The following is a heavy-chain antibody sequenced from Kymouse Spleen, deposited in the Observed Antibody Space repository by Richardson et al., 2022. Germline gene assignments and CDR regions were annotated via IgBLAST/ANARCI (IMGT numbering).Heavy chain of an antibody. V-gene: IGHV3-33*01. Sequence: QVQLVESGGGVVQPGRSLRLSCAASGFTFSSYGMHWVRQAPGKGLEWVAVIWYDGSNKYYADSVKGRFTISRDNSKNTLYLQMNSLRAEDTAVYYCARERVRGVYGHYYYYGMDVWGQGTTVTVSS. D-gene: IGHD4-17*01,IGHD4-23*01. J-gene: IGHJ6*02. CDR2: IWYDGSNK. CDR3: ARERVRGVYGHYYYYGMDV. CDR1: GFTFSSYG.